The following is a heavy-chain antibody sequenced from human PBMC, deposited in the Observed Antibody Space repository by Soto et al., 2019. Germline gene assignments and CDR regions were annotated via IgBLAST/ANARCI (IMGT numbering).Heavy chain of an antibody. D-gene: IGHD3-22*01. CDR3: AGDLNSYGRSGYYPFDY. Sequence: QVQLVQSGAEVKKPGASVKVSCKASGGTFSSYAINWVRQAPGQGLEWMGGIIPTFGTANYAQKFQGRVTITGDESKSTDYMELSSQRSVYTGVYHCAGDLNSYGRSGYYPFDYWGQGTLVPVSS. V-gene: IGHV1-69*01. CDR2: IIPTFGTA. CDR1: GGTFSSYA. J-gene: IGHJ4*02.